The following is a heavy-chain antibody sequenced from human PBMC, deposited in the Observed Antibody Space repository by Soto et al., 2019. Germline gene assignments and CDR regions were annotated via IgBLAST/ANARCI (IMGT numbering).Heavy chain of an antibody. D-gene: IGHD6-13*01. CDR2: ISSSSDYI. J-gene: IGHJ4*02. CDR3: ARARVYATGPLDF. Sequence: PRLSCAASGFTFTSYTMNWVRQAPGKGLEWVSSISSSSDYIYYADSMKGRVTISRDNAKNSLFLDMNSLTGEDTAVYYCARARVYATGPLDFWGQGTLVTVSS. V-gene: IGHV3-21*04. CDR1: GFTFTSYT.